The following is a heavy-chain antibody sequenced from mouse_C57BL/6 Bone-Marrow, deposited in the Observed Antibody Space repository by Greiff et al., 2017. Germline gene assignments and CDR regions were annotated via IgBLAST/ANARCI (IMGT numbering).Heavy chain of an antibody. J-gene: IGHJ1*03. CDR3: ARNYGGLYWYFDV. D-gene: IGHD1-2*01. Sequence: EVKLQQSGPELVKPGASVKISCKASGYTFTDYYMNWVKQSHGKSLEWIGDINPNNGGTSYNQKFKGKATLTVDKSSSTAYMELRSLTSEDSAVYYCARNYGGLYWYFDVWGTGTTVTVSS. V-gene: IGHV1-26*01. CDR1: GYTFTDYY. CDR2: INPNNGGT.